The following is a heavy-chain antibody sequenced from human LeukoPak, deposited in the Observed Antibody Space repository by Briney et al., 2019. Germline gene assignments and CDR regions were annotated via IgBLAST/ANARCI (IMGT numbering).Heavy chain of an antibody. J-gene: IGHJ4*02. Sequence: SVKVSCKASGFTFTSSAMQWVRQARGQRLEWIGWIVVGSGNTNYAQKFQERVTITRDMSTSTAYMELSSLRSEDPAVYYCAADLWCSGGSCYSDSSGWYSNYWGQGTLVTVSS. CDR3: AADLWCSGGSCYSDSSGWYSNY. V-gene: IGHV1-58*02. CDR1: GFTFTSSA. D-gene: IGHD2-15*01. CDR2: IVVGSGNT.